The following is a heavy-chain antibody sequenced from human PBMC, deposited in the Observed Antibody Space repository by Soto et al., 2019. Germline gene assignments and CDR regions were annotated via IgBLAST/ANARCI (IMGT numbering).Heavy chain of an antibody. J-gene: IGHJ3*01. CDR3: VREGSGWYARGSLDL. D-gene: IGHD6-13*01. CDR2: ISASGGSA. CDR1: EFTFNTYA. V-gene: IGHV3-23*01. Sequence: GGSLRLSCAAPEFTFNTYAMNWVRQAPGKGLEWVSAISASGGSASYADSVQGRFIISRVNSKNTLYLQMNSLRAEDAAIYYCVREGSGWYARGSLDLWGRGTMVTVSS.